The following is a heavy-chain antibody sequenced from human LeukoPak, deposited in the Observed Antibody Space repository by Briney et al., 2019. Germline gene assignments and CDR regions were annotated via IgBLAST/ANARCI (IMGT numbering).Heavy chain of an antibody. CDR1: GFTFSSYG. Sequence: GGSLRLSCAASGFTFSSYGMHWVRQAPGKGLEWVAFIRYDGSNKYYADSEKGRFTISRDNSKNTLYLQMNGLRAEDTAVYYCAKGPAAAGEKWGQGTLVTVSS. CDR2: IRYDGSNK. D-gene: IGHD6-13*01. J-gene: IGHJ4*02. V-gene: IGHV3-30*02. CDR3: AKGPAAAGEK.